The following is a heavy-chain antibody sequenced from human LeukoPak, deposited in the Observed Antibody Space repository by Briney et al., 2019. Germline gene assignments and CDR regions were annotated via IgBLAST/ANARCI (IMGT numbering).Heavy chain of an antibody. J-gene: IGHJ5*02. CDR1: GGSISSYY. Sequence: SETLSLTCTVSGGSISSYYWSWIRQPAGKGLEWIGRIFTSESPNYNPSLKSRVTMSVDTSKNQFSLKLRSVTAADTAVYYCARGENYYDSSGYVNWFDPWGQGTLVTVSS. V-gene: IGHV4-4*07. CDR3: ARGENYYDSSGYVNWFDP. CDR2: IFTSESP. D-gene: IGHD3-22*01.